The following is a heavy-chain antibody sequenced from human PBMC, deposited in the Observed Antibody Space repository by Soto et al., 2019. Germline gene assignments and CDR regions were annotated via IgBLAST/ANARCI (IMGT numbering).Heavy chain of an antibody. CDR2: IKEDGSEK. D-gene: IGHD3-22*01. CDR1: GFTFSNYS. CDR3: ARDYDSSGYFLHYFDY. Sequence: GGSLRLSCAASGFTFSNYSMSWVRQAPGKGLEWVANIKEDGSEKYSVDSVKGRFIISRDNAKNSMFLQMNNLRAEDTAVYYCARDYDSSGYFLHYFDYWGQGTRVTVSS. J-gene: IGHJ4*02. V-gene: IGHV3-7*03.